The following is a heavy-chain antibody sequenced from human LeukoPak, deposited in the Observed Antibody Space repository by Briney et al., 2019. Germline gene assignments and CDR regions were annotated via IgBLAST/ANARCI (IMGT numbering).Heavy chain of an antibody. Sequence: GGSLRLSCAASGFTFSSYAMSWVRQAPGKGLEWVSAISGSGGSTYYADSVKGRFTISRDNSKNTLYLQMNSLRAEDTAVYYCARGSRTIVGATSWFDPWGQGTLVTVSS. J-gene: IGHJ5*02. D-gene: IGHD1-26*01. CDR3: ARGSRTIVGATSWFDP. CDR1: GFTFSSYA. V-gene: IGHV3-23*01. CDR2: ISGSGGST.